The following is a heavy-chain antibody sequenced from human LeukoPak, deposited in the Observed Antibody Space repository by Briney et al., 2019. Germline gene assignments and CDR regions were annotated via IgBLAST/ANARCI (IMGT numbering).Heavy chain of an antibody. CDR1: GGSISSYY. D-gene: IGHD3-22*01. CDR2: IYTSGST. J-gene: IGHJ3*02. CDR3: ARDGVPDYYDSSGYYHGGLDAFDI. V-gene: IGHV4-4*07. Sequence: SETLSLTCTVSGGSISSYYWSWIRQPAGKGLEWIGRIYTSGSTNYNPSLKSRVTMSVDTSKNQFSLKLSSVTAADTAVYYCARDGVPDYYDSSGYYHGGLDAFDIWGQGTMVTVSS.